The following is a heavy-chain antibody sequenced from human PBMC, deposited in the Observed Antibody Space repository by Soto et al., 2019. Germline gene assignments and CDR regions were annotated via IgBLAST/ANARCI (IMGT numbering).Heavy chain of an antibody. J-gene: IGHJ6*03. V-gene: IGHV1-69*08. Sequence: QVQLVQSGADVKKPGSSVKISCTASGAAFSNYTFTWVRRAPGQGLEWVGRVIPLLDASNYAEKFQDRVTRSADRSTSTVYMELSCVRSQGSAIYYGASGKSQMSQDRMGFYYYMDVWGKGTTVTVSS. CDR2: VIPLLDAS. D-gene: IGHD1-1*01. CDR1: GAAFSNYT. CDR3: ASGKSQMSQDRMGFYYYMDV.